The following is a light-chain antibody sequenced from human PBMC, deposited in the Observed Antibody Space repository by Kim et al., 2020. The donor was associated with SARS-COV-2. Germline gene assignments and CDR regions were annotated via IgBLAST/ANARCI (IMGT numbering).Light chain of an antibody. V-gene: IGLV3-9*01. CDR1: NIGSKN. J-gene: IGLJ3*02. CDR3: QVWDSSTAWV. CDR2: RDS. Sequence: SYELTQPLSVSVALGQTARITCGGNNIGSKNVPWYQQKPGQAPVLVIYRDSNRPSGIPERFSGSRSGNTATLTISRAQAGDEADYYCQVWDSSTAWVFGGGTQLTVL.